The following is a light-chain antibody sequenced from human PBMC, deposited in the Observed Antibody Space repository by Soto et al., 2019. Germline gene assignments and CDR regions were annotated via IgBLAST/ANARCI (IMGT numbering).Light chain of an antibody. J-gene: IGKJ2*01. CDR1: QSVSSSY. V-gene: IGKV3-20*01. CDR3: QQYGSAPRIYT. CDR2: GAS. Sequence: EIVLTQSPGTLSLSPGERATLSCRASQSVSSSYLAWYQQKPGQAPRLLIYGASSRATGIPDRFSGSASGTDFALTISRLEPDDFAAYYWQQYGSAPRIYTFGQGTKLEI.